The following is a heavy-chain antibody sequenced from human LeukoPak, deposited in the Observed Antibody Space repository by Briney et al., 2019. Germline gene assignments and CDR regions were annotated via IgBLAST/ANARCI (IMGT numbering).Heavy chain of an antibody. CDR3: ARDNTIFGVVIGRPYNWFDP. D-gene: IGHD3-3*01. J-gene: IGHJ5*02. CDR1: GSSISSYY. Sequence: SETLSLTCTVSGSSISSYYWSWIRQPAGKGLEWIGRIYTSGSTNYNPSLKSRVTISVDTSKNQFSLKLSSVTAADTAVYYCARDNTIFGVVIGRPYNWFDPWGQGTLVTVSS. CDR2: IYTSGST. V-gene: IGHV4-4*07.